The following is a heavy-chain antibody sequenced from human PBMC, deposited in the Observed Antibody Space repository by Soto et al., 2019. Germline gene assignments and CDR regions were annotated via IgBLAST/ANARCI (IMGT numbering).Heavy chain of an antibody. D-gene: IGHD5-12*01. V-gene: IGHV1-3*04. CDR1: GHTFPNYA. CDR2: INTGHGNT. J-gene: IGHJ5*02. CDR3: AGDNDGYDYPHPLDP. Sequence: ASVKVSCKSAGHTFPNYAIHWVRQAPGQRLEWMGWINTGHGNTKHSQKFQGRVIITTDTSASTAYMELSSLRSEDTAVYYCAGDNDGYDYPHPLDPWGPGTLVTVSS.